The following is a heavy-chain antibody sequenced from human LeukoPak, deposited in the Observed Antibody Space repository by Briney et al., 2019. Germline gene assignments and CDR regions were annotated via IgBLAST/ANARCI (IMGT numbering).Heavy chain of an antibody. Sequence: GGSLRLSCAASGFTVRSNYMSWFRQAPGKGLEWASVIYNDGSTYYADSVKGRFTISRDNSKNTLYLQMNSLRAEDTAVYYCAKGGHLSFFDVWGRGTLVTVSS. CDR1: GFTVRSNY. J-gene: IGHJ2*01. V-gene: IGHV3-66*01. CDR3: AKGGHLSFFDV. CDR2: IYNDGST.